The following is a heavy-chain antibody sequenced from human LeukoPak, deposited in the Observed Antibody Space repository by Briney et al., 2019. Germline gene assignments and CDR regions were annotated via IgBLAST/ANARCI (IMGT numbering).Heavy chain of an antibody. CDR2: INHRGST. Sequence: SETLSLTCAVYAGSFSGYYWSWIRQPPGKGLEWIGEINHRGSTNYNPSLKSRVTISVDTSKNQFSLKLSSVTAADTAVYYCARQELVVVPAAILKFSGWSDSWGQGTLVTVSS. V-gene: IGHV4-34*01. D-gene: IGHD2-2*01. CDR3: ARQELVVVPAAILKFSGWSDS. CDR1: AGSFSGYY. J-gene: IGHJ5*01.